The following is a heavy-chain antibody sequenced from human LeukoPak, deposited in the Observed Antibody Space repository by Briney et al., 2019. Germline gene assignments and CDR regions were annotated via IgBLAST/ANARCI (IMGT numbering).Heavy chain of an antibody. Sequence: GGSLRLSCTASGLAFSTSGFNWVRQAPGKGLEWVASIGPTGSDRYHADSIKGRFTISRDNANNFLYLQMNSLRAEDTAVYYCATETNGRHYDYWGQGTLLTVTS. V-gene: IGHV3-21*06. CDR3: ATETNGRHYDY. D-gene: IGHD1-14*01. CDR1: GLAFSTSG. CDR2: IGPTGSDR. J-gene: IGHJ4*02.